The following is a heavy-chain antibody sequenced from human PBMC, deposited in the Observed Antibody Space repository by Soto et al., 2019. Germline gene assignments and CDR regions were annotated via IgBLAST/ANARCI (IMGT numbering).Heavy chain of an antibody. D-gene: IGHD3-9*01. Sequence: ASGPTLVNPTETLTLTCTVSGFSLSNARMGVSWIRQPPGKALEWLAHIFSNDEKSYSTSLKSRLTISKDTSKSQVVLTMTNMDPVDTATYYCARIPILNTMNDWGYYFDYWGQGTLVTVSS. CDR3: ARIPILNTMNDWGYYFDY. CDR1: GFSLSNARMG. J-gene: IGHJ4*02. V-gene: IGHV2-26*01. CDR2: IFSNDEK.